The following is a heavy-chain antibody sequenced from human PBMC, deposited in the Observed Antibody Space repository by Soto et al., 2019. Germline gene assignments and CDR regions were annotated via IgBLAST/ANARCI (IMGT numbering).Heavy chain of an antibody. CDR2: IYYSGST. Sequence: PSETLSLTCTVSGGSISSYYWSWIRQPPGKGLEWIGYIYYSGSTNYNPSLKSRVTISVDTSKNQFSLKLSSVTAADTAVYYCARVGGYNSGWPQNPFDYWGQGSLVTVSS. V-gene: IGHV4-59*01. J-gene: IGHJ4*02. CDR1: GGSISSYY. CDR3: ARVGGYNSGWPQNPFDY. D-gene: IGHD6-19*01.